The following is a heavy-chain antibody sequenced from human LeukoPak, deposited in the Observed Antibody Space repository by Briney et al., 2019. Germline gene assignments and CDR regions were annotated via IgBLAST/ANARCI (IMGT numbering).Heavy chain of an antibody. Sequence: SETLSLTCAVSGGSFSGFRWHWIRQPPGKGPEWIGEINHSGGTTYNPSLKSRVTISVDTSKIQFSLNLTSVTAADTAVYYCAREEKAYCGGDCYSPYFDYWGQGTLVTVSS. V-gene: IGHV4-34*01. CDR3: AREEKAYCGGDCYSPYFDY. CDR1: GGSFSGFR. J-gene: IGHJ4*02. CDR2: INHSGGT. D-gene: IGHD2-21*01.